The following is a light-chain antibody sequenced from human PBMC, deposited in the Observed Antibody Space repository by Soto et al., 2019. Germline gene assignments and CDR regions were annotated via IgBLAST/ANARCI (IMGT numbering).Light chain of an antibody. V-gene: IGKV3-11*01. CDR3: QQRAGSST. CDR2: DAS. J-gene: IGKJ5*01. CDR1: QSVSNQ. Sequence: EIVLTQSPATLSSSPGERATLGFMASQSVSNQLAWYQQKPGQAPRLLIYDASRRVTGIPARFSGSGSGTDFTLTLSSLEPEDFAVYYCQQRAGSSTFGQGTRLEIK.